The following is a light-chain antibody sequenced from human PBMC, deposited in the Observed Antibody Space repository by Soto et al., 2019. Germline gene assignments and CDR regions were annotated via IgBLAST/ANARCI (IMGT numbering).Light chain of an antibody. V-gene: IGKV3-15*01. CDR1: ESVHRN. CDR3: QPDSNWPPT. CDR2: YAS. J-gene: IGKJ3*01. Sequence: EMVMTQSPATLSVSPGERVTLSCRASESVHRNLAWYQQKPGQGPSLLIYYASTRATGVPDRFTGSGSGTEFPLTISSLQSEDCGVYHCQPDSNWPPTFGPGTKVEIK.